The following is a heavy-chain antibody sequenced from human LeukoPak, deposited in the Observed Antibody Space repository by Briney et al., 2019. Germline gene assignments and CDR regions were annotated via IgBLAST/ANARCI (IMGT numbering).Heavy chain of an antibody. CDR1: GGSISSYY. D-gene: IGHD2-2*01. CDR3: ARRTDIVVVPAAAYYFDY. Sequence: SETLSLTCTVSGGSISSYYWSWIRQPPGKGLEWIGYIYYSGSTNYNPSLKSRVTISVDTSKNQFSLKLSSVTAADTAVYYCARRTDIVVVPAAAYYFDYWGQGTLVTVSS. V-gene: IGHV4-59*12. J-gene: IGHJ4*02. CDR2: IYYSGST.